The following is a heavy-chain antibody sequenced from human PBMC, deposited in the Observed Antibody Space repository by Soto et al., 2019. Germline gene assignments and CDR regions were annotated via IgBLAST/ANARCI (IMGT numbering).Heavy chain of an antibody. Sequence: SLRLSCAASGFTFSSYGMHWVRQAPGKGLEWEAVISYDGSNKYYADSVKGRFTISRDNSKNTLYLQMNSLRAEDTAVYYCARGVGTAITFDYWGQGTLVTVSS. V-gene: IGHV3-30*03. D-gene: IGHD5-18*01. J-gene: IGHJ4*01. CDR2: ISYDGSNK. CDR1: GFTFSSYG. CDR3: ARGVGTAITFDY.